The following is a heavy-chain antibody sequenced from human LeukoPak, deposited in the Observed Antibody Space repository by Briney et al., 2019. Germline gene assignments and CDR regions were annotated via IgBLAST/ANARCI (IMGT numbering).Heavy chain of an antibody. V-gene: IGHV3-9*01. CDR2: ISWNSGSI. D-gene: IGHD5-18*01. CDR3: ASGYSYGLDY. J-gene: IGHJ4*02. Sequence: GGSLRLSCAASGFTFDDYAMHWVRQAPGKGLEWVSGISWNSGSIGYADSVKGRFTISRDNAKNSLYLQMNSLRAEDTALYYCASGYSYGLDYWGQGTLVTVSS. CDR1: GFTFDDYA.